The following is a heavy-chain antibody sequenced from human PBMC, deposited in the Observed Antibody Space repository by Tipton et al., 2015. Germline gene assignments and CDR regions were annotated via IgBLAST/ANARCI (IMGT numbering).Heavy chain of an antibody. CDR2: IYPRDSDT. CDR1: GYSFSNSW. Sequence: QSGPEVKKPGESLKISCKDSGYSFSNSWIGWVRQMPGKGLEWMGIIYPRDSDTRYSPSFQGQVTISADKSISTAYLQWRSLKASDTAIYYCARVDYDLLTATFDSWGQGTPVTVSS. V-gene: IGHV5-51*01. J-gene: IGHJ4*02. CDR3: ARVDYDLLTATFDS. D-gene: IGHD3-9*01.